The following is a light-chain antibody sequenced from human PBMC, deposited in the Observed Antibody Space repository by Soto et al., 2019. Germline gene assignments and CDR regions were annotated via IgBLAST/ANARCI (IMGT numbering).Light chain of an antibody. Sequence: QSVLTQPASVSGSPGQSITISCTGTSNDVGGHKYVSWYQQHPGKAPKLMIYEVTNRPSGVSDRFSGSKSGNTASLTISGLQAEDEADYYCSSYTIRSTVVFGGGTKLTVL. CDR2: EVT. V-gene: IGLV2-14*01. J-gene: IGLJ2*01. CDR1: SNDVGGHKY. CDR3: SSYTIRSTVV.